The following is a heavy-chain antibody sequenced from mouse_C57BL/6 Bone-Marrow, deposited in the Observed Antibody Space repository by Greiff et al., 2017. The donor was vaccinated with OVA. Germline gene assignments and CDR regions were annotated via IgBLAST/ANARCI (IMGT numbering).Heavy chain of an antibody. Sequence: EVKLVESGGDLVKPGGSLKLSCAASGFTFSSYGMSWVRQTPDKRLEWVATISSGGSYTYYPDSVKGRFTISRDNAKNTLYLPMSSLKSEDTAMYYFASLWFHWYFDVWGTGTTVTVSS. D-gene: IGHD2-2*01. CDR1: GFTFSSYG. CDR2: ISSGGSYT. CDR3: ASLWFHWYFDV. J-gene: IGHJ1*03. V-gene: IGHV5-6*01.